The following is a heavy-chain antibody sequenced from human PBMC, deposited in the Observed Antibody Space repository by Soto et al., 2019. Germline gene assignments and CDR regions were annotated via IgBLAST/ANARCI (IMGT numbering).Heavy chain of an antibody. J-gene: IGHJ6*02. D-gene: IGHD3-10*01. Sequence: PSETLSLTCTVSGGSISSYYWSWIRQPPGKGLEWIGYIYYSGSTNYNPSLKSRVTISVDTSKNQFSLKLSSVTAADTAVYYCAREGGWFGEFSTYYYYYGMDVWGQGTTVTVSS. V-gene: IGHV4-59*01. CDR3: AREGGWFGEFSTYYYYYGMDV. CDR1: GGSISSYY. CDR2: IYYSGST.